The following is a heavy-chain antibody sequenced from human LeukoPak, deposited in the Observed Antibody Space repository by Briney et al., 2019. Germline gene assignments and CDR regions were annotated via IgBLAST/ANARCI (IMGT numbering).Heavy chain of an antibody. V-gene: IGHV4-34*01. CDR2: INHSGST. CDR3: ARGLPSTTVVKRGAFDI. Sequence: PSETLSLTCAVYGGSFRGYYWIGIRQPPGKGLEGIGDINHSGSTNYNPSLKSRVTISLDTSKNQFSLKLSSVTAADTAVYYCARGLPSTTVVKRGAFDIWGQGTMVTVSS. D-gene: IGHD4-23*01. J-gene: IGHJ3*02. CDR1: GGSFRGYY.